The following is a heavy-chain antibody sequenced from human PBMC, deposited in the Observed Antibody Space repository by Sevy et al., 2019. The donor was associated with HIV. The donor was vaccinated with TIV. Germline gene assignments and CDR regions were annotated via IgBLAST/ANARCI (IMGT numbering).Heavy chain of an antibody. J-gene: IGHJ4*02. D-gene: IGHD3-22*01. CDR2: FDPEDGET. V-gene: IGHV1-24*01. CDR1: GHTLNQLS. Sequence: ASVKVSCKVSGHTLNQLSMHWVRQAPGKGLEWMGRFDPEDGETIYSQRFQGRFTMTEDTSTDTAYMHLSSLRSEDTAVYYCASARECSEDNSGYFDYWGQGTLVTVSS. CDR3: ASARECSEDNSGYFDY.